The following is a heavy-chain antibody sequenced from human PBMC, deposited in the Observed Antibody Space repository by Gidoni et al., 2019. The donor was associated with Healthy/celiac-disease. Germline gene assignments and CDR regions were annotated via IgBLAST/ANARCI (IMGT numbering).Heavy chain of an antibody. V-gene: IGHV1-18*01. J-gene: IGHJ6*02. Sequence: QVQLVQSGAEVKQPGASVKVSCKASGYTFTSYGISWVRPAPGTGLKWMGWISAYNVNTSYAQKLQGRVTMTTDTSTSTAYMELRSLRSDDTAVYYCARSPEDPNYYDFWSGYYPGGVYYYYGMDVWGQGTTVTVSS. CDR2: ISAYNVNT. CDR1: GYTFTSYG. D-gene: IGHD3-3*01. CDR3: ARSPEDPNYYDFWSGYYPGGVYYYYGMDV.